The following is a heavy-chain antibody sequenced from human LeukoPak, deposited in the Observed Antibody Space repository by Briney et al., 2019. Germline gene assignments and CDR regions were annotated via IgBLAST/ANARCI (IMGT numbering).Heavy chain of an antibody. CDR1: GGSLSGYY. CDR3: ARSVGATTLGWFDP. CDR2: INHSGST. J-gene: IGHJ5*02. Sequence: SETLSLTCAVYGGSLSGYYWSWIRQPPGKGLEWIGEINHSGSTNYNPSLKSRVTISVDTSKNQFSLKLSSVTAADTAVYYCARSVGATTLGWFDPWGQGTLVTVSS. V-gene: IGHV4-34*01. D-gene: IGHD1-26*01.